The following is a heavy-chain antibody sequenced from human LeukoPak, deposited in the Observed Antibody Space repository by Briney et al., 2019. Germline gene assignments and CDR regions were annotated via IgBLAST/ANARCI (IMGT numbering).Heavy chain of an antibody. CDR3: AKDDSSGVICDY. V-gene: IGHV3-30*18. J-gene: IGHJ4*02. CDR2: ISHDGTVQ. Sequence: GGSLRLSCAASGFTFSSYGMQWVRQAPGKGLEWVAVISHDGTVQHYADSVKGRFTISRDNSDNTLYLQMNSLRAEDTAVYYCAKDDSSGVICDYWGQGALVTVSS. D-gene: IGHD3-22*01. CDR1: GFTFSSYG.